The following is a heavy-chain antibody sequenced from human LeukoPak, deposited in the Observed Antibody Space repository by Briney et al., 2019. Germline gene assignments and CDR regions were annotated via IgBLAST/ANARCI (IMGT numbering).Heavy chain of an antibody. CDR3: ARDFVHYYDSSGFKDLGAFDI. CDR2: INPSGGST. Sequence: KVSCKXSGYTFTSYYMHWVRQAPGQGLEWMGIINPSGGSTSYAQKFQGRVTMTRDMSTSTVYMELSSLRSEDTAVYYCARDFVHYYDSSGFKDLGAFDIWGQGTMVTVSS. V-gene: IGHV1-46*01. D-gene: IGHD3-22*01. CDR1: GYTFTSYY. J-gene: IGHJ3*02.